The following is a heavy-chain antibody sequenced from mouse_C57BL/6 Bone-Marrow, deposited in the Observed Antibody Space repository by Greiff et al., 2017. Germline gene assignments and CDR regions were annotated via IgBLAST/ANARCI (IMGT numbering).Heavy chain of an antibody. V-gene: IGHV1-81*01. CDR2: IYPRSGNT. Sequence: VKLQESGAELARPGASVKLSCKASGYTFTSYGISWVKQRTGQGLEWIGEIYPRSGNTYYNEKFKGKATLTADKSSSTAYMELRSLTSEDSAVYFCTRYGGHYGSSSPFAYWGQGTLVTVSA. J-gene: IGHJ3*01. D-gene: IGHD1-1*01. CDR3: TRYGGHYGSSSPFAY. CDR1: GYTFTSYG.